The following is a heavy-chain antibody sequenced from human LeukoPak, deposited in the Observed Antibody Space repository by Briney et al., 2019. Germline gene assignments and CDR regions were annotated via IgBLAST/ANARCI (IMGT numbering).Heavy chain of an antibody. D-gene: IGHD3-22*01. CDR3: ALGPYYYDSSGSPGDYMDV. Sequence: AGESLKISCKGSGYSFTSYWIGWVRQMPGKGLEWMGIIYPGDSDTRYSPSFQGQVTISADKSISTAYLQWSSLKASDTAMYYCALGPYYYDSSGSPGDYMDVWGKGTTVTVSS. J-gene: IGHJ6*03. V-gene: IGHV5-51*01. CDR2: IYPGDSDT. CDR1: GYSFTSYW.